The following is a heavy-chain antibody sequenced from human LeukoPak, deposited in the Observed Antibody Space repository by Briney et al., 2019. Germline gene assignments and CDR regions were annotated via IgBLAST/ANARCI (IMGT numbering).Heavy chain of an antibody. Sequence: PSETLSLTCTVSGASISSSSSSWGWVRQPPGKGPEWTGSIYYSGLTYDNPSLKSRVSISVDPSKNHFSLKVSSVTAADTAVYYCASGTFDDYGDYDRGDYFDHWGQGTLVIVSS. CDR3: ASGTFDDYGDYDRGDYFDH. CDR1: GASISSSSSS. CDR2: IYYSGLT. J-gene: IGHJ4*02. D-gene: IGHD4-17*01. V-gene: IGHV4-39*02.